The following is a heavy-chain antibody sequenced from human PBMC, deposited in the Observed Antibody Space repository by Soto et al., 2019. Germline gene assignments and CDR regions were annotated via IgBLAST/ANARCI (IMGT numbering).Heavy chain of an antibody. CDR1: VGPDSSHN. D-gene: IGHD3-10*01. CDR2: VYSTGGT. CDR3: VRQGIGTQHGLVDG. Sequence: QVQLQQSGPRLVKPSETLSLTCTVSVGPDSSHNWAWIRQPPGRGLEWIGYVYSTGGTGYNPSLKRRVTLSADRSTNHISLTLSSVTAADTAIYYCVRQGIGTQHGLVDGWGQGTSVTVSS. J-gene: IGHJ6*02. V-gene: IGHV4-59*08.